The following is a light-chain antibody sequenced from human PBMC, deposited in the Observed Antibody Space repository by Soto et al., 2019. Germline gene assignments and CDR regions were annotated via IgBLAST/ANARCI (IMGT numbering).Light chain of an antibody. CDR3: QKYNTWPL. V-gene: IGKV3-15*01. J-gene: IGKJ3*01. CDR2: GAS. Sequence: EIVMTQSPATLSVSPGERATLSCRASQSVSSNLAWYQQKPGQAPRLLIYGASTRATGIPARFSGSGSGTEFTLTISSLQSEDFAVYYCQKYNTWPLFGPGTKVDIK. CDR1: QSVSSN.